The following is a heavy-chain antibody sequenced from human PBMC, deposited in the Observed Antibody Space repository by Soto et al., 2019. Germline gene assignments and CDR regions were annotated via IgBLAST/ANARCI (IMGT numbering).Heavy chain of an antibody. D-gene: IGHD1-7*01. CDR2: ISSSSNNI. J-gene: IGHJ5*02. Sequence: EVQLVESGGGLVQPGGSLRLSCAASGFTFSSYSMSWVRQAPGKGLEWISYISSSSNNIYYADSVKGRFTISRDNAKNSLYLQMKSLRDEDTAVYYCARDTEFISGSTSWENWFDHWGQGTLVTVSS. V-gene: IGHV3-48*02. CDR1: GFTFSSYS. CDR3: ARDTEFISGSTSWENWFDH.